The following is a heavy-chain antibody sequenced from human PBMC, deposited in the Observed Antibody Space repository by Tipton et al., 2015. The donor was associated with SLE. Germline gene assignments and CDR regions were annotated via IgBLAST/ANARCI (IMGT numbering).Heavy chain of an antibody. CDR3: ARAIRSSTAAIFSS. J-gene: IGHJ5*02. CDR2: INPNSGDT. Sequence: QSGAEVKKPGASVRVSCKASGFTFSNSGISWVRQAPGQGLEWMGWINPNSGDTNYVQKFQGRVTMTRDKSISTVYMELSKLRSDDTAVFYCARAIRSSTAAIFSSWGQGTLVTVSS. D-gene: IGHD3-9*01. CDR1: GFTFSNSG. V-gene: IGHV1-2*02.